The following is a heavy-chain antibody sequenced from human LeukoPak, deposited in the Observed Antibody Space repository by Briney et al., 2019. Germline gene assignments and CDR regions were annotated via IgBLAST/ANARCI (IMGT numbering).Heavy chain of an antibody. CDR2: INHSGST. D-gene: IGHD6-19*01. CDR1: GGSFSGYY. Sequence: SETLSLTCAVYGGSFSGYYWSWIRQPPGKGLEWIGEINHSGSTNYNPSLKSRVTISLDTSKNQLSLKLSSVTAADTAVYYCARVGGSGWYPFNYWGQGTLVTVSP. J-gene: IGHJ4*02. V-gene: IGHV4-34*01. CDR3: ARVGGSGWYPFNY.